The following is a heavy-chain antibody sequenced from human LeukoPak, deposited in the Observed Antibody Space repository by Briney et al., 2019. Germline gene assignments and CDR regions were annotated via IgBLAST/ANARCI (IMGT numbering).Heavy chain of an antibody. Sequence: SETLSLTCTVSGGSISSYYWSWIRQPPGKGLEWIGYIYYSGSTNYNPSLKSRVTISVDTSKNQFSLKLSSVTAADTAVYYCARARTTSPEGVWGQGTLVTVSS. CDR1: GGSISSYY. V-gene: IGHV4-59*01. J-gene: IGHJ4*02. D-gene: IGHD3-10*01. CDR2: IYYSGST. CDR3: ARARTTSPEGV.